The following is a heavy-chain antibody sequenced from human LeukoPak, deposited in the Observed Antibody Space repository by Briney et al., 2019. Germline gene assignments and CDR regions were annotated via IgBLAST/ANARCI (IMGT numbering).Heavy chain of an antibody. J-gene: IGHJ4*02. D-gene: IGHD4-11*01. CDR2: ISHSGST. CDR1: GGSFSVYD. CDR3: ARHGGTRITLVEVYYFDY. V-gene: IGHV4-34*01. Sequence: PSETLSLTCAVYGGSFSVYDWSWIRQPPGKGLEWIGEISHSGSTNFNPSLKSRVSMSVDTSQNQFSLKLNSVTAADTAVYYCARHGGTRITLVEVYYFDYWGQGTLVTVSS.